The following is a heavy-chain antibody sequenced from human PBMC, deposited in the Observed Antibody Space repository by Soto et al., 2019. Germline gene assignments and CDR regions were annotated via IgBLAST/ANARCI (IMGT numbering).Heavy chain of an antibody. D-gene: IGHD6-19*01. CDR1: DDSIGRSNYV. Sequence: QLQLQASGPGLVKPSATLSLTCTVSDDSIGRSNYVWGWIRQPPAKGLEWIGNIIYSGNTHYNPSLRRRVTISLDTSSHHFSLRVSSVTAADTAGYYCARHLYSGDSSGASGYRGPGALVIVSS. V-gene: IGHV4-39*01. CDR3: ARHLYSGDSSGASGY. CDR2: IIYSGNT. J-gene: IGHJ4*02.